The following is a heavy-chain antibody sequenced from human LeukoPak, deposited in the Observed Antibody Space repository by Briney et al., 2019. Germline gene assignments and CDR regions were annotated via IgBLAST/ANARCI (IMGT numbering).Heavy chain of an antibody. D-gene: IGHD3-3*01. CDR3: AREKSGYYRARYYYMDV. CDR2: INPSGGST. Sequence: ASVRVSCMASGYTFTSYYMHWVRQTPGQGLEWMGLINPSGGSTSYAQKFQGRVTMTRDMSTSTVYMELSSLRSEDTAVYYCAREKSGYYRARYYYMDVWGKGTTVTVSS. J-gene: IGHJ6*03. V-gene: IGHV1-46*01. CDR1: GYTFTSYY.